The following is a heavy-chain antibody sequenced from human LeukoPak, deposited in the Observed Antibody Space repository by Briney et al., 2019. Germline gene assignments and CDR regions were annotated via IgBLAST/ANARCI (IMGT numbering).Heavy chain of an antibody. J-gene: IGHJ4*02. CDR2: ISANAVNT. V-gene: IGHV3-23*01. CDR3: AKDPPAGRTQEIL. D-gene: IGHD3-10*01. Sequence: GGSLRLSCAASGFTFSSFVMNWVRQGPGQGLEWVSGISANAVNTYYVDSVKGRFTISRDNSKNTLYLQMNSLRAEDTAVYYCAKDPPAGRTQEILWGQGTLVTVSS. CDR1: GFTFSSFV.